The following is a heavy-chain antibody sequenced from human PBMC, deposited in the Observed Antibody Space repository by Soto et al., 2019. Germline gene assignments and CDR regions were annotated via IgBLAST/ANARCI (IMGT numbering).Heavy chain of an antibody. J-gene: IGHJ5*02. CDR2: IYYSGIT. V-gene: IGHV4-61*01. CDR3: ARDSGSGSYSYNYFDP. Sequence: PSETLSLTCTVSGGSVSSGSYYWGWIRQPPGKGLEWIGYIYYSGITKYSPSLKSRVTISVDTSKNQFSLKLSSVTAADTAVYYCARDSGSGSYSYNYFDPWGQGTLVTVSS. CDR1: GGSVSSGSYY. D-gene: IGHD3-10*01.